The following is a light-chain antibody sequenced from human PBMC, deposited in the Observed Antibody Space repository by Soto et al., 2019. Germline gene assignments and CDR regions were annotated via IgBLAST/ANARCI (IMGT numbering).Light chain of an antibody. CDR1: QTVSSY. CDR2: DAS. CDR3: QHRMNWPLT. V-gene: IGKV3-11*01. J-gene: IGKJ5*01. Sequence: EIVLTQSPATLSLSPGERAPLSCRASQTVSSYLLWYQQKPGQAPRLLIYDASNRASGTPARFSGSGSETDFTLTISSLEPEDFAVYYCQHRMNWPLTFGQGTRLEI.